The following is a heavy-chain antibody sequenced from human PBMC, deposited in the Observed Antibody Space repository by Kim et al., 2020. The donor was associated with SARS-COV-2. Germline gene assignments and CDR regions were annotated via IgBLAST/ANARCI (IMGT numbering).Heavy chain of an antibody. J-gene: IGHJ4*02. CDR3: ARARNANYGGNSGAWFY. D-gene: IGHD4-17*01. V-gene: IGHV4-34*01. Sequence: LKSRVTISVDTSKNQFSLKLSSVTAADTAVYYCARARNANYGGNSGAWFYWGQGTLVTVSS.